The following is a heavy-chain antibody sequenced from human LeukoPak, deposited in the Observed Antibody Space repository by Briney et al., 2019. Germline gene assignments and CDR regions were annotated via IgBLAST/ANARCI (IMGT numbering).Heavy chain of an antibody. CDR2: ISSSSSYI. J-gene: IGHJ3*02. V-gene: IGHV3-21*04. D-gene: IGHD3-22*01. Sequence: PGGSLRLSCAASGFTFSSYSMNWVRQAPGKGLEWVSSISSSSSYIYYADSVKGRFTISRDNSKNTLFLQMNSLRAEDTAVYYCAKGRYYYDSSDAFDIWGQGTMVTVSS. CDR3: AKGRYYYDSSDAFDI. CDR1: GFTFSSYS.